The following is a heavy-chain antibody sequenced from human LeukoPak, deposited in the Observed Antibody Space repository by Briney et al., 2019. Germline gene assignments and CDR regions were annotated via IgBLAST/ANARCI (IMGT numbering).Heavy chain of an antibody. V-gene: IGHV4-59*01. CDR3: ARAFYPGYYSYMAV. J-gene: IGHJ6*03. Sequence: SETLYLTCTVSGGSISPYYWSWIRQPPGKGLEWIGYIYYSGSTNYNPSLKSRVTISVDTSKNQFSLKLSSVAAADTAVYYCARAFYPGYYSYMAVWGKGTTVTVSS. CDR2: IYYSGST. D-gene: IGHD3-3*02. CDR1: GGSISPYY.